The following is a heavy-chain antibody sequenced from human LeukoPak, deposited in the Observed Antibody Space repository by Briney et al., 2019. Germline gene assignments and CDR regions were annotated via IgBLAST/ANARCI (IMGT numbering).Heavy chain of an antibody. V-gene: IGHV3-21*01. D-gene: IGHD4-17*01. J-gene: IGHJ6*02. Sequence: GGSLRLSCAASGFTFSSYSMNWVRQAPGKGLEWVSSISSSSSYIYYADSVKGRFTISRDNAKNSLYLQMNGLRAEDTAVYYCARSTATVTPVGDYYYYYYGMDVWGQGTTVTVSS. CDR1: GFTFSSYS. CDR3: ARSTATVTPVGDYYYYYYGMDV. CDR2: ISSSSSYI.